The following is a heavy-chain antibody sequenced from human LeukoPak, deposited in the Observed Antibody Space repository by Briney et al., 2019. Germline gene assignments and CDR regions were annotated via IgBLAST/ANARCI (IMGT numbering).Heavy chain of an antibody. D-gene: IGHD3-22*01. V-gene: IGHV3-33*01. CDR3: ARAYYSDITDYQYIGY. J-gene: IGHJ4*02. CDR1: GFTFSTYG. CDR2: IRYEGNKK. Sequence: PGRSLRLSCAASGFTFSTYGMHWVRHAAGRGREWVALIRYEGNKKFYVDSVRGRFTISRDNSKNTLYLQMLSLRAQDTAVYYCARAYYSDITDYQYIGYWGQGVLVTVSS.